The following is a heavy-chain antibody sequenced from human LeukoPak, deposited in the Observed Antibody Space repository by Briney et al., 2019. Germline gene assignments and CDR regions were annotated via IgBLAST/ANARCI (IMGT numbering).Heavy chain of an antibody. CDR2: ISGSGGCT. Sequence: GGSLRLSCAASGFTFSSYAMSWVRQAPGKGLEWVSAISGSGGCTYYADSVKGRFTISRDNSKNTLYLQMNSLRAEDTAVYYCAKCLGDGGNYYFDYWGQGTLVTVSS. V-gene: IGHV3-23*01. CDR1: GFTFSSYA. CDR3: AKCLGDGGNYYFDY. D-gene: IGHD4-23*01. J-gene: IGHJ4*02.